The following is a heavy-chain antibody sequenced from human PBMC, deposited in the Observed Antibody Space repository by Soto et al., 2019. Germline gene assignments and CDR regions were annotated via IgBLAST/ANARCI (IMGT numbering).Heavy chain of an antibody. Sequence: QLQLQESGPGLVKPSETLSLTCTVSGGSISSSTYYWGWIRQPPGKGLEWIGSIYYSGSTYYNPSLKSRVTISVATSKNQFSLKLSSLTAADTAVYYCANSYGDYVSYWGQGTLVTVSS. CDR1: GGSISSSTYY. CDR2: IYYSGST. J-gene: IGHJ4*02. D-gene: IGHD4-17*01. CDR3: ANSYGDYVSY. V-gene: IGHV4-39*01.